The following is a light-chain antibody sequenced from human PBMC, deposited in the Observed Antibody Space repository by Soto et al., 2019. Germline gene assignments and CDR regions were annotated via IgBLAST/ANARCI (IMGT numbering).Light chain of an antibody. CDR2: GAS. CDR1: QSVSSN. Sequence: EIVMTQSPATLSVSPGERVTLSCRASQSVSSNLAWYQQKPGQAPRLLIYGASTRATGIPARFSGSGSETEFTLTISRPQSEDFAVYYCQQYNNWPGWAFGQGTRVEIK. J-gene: IGKJ1*01. V-gene: IGKV3-15*01. CDR3: QQYNNWPGWA.